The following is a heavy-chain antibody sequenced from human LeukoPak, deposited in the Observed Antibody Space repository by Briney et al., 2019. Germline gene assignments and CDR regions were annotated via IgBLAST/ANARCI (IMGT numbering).Heavy chain of an antibody. V-gene: IGHV3-74*01. CDR1: GFTLSSYW. J-gene: IGHJ5*02. D-gene: IGHD1-26*01. Sequence: QPGGSLRLSCVASGFTLSSYWMHWVRQAPGKGLVWVSRINSAASSISYADSVKGRFTISRDNAKNTLYLQMNSLRAEDTAVYYCAKNSGSLNWFDPWGQGTLVTVSS. CDR2: INSAASSI. CDR3: AKNSGSLNWFDP.